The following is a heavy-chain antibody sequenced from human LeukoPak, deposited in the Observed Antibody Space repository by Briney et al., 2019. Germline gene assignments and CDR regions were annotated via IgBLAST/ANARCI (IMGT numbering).Heavy chain of an antibody. J-gene: IGHJ5*02. CDR1: GFTFSTYW. CDR2: IDSDGSTT. V-gene: IGHV3-74*01. CDR3: ARDSLRLWFGELNNWFDP. Sequence: PGGSLRLSCAASGFTFSTYWMHWVRQGPGEGPVWVSRIDSDGSTTSYADSVKGRFTISRDNAKNTLNLQMNNLRAEDTAVYYCARDSLRLWFGELNNWFDPWGQGTLVTASS. D-gene: IGHD3-10*01.